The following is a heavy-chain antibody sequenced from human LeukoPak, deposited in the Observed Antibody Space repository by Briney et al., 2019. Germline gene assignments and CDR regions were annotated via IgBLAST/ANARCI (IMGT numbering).Heavy chain of an antibody. J-gene: IGHJ5*02. D-gene: IGHD6-13*01. Sequence: GGSLRLSCAASGFSFSSYGMHWVRQAPGKGLEWVAVIWYDGSKKYYADSVKGRFIISRDNSRNTLYLQMNSLRAEDTAVYYCAKDQVAAAEDWFDPWGQGTLVTVSS. V-gene: IGHV3-30*02. CDR3: AKDQVAAAEDWFDP. CDR2: IWYDGSKK. CDR1: GFSFSSYG.